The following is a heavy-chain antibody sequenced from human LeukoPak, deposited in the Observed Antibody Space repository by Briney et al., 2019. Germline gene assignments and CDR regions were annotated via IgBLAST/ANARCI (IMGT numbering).Heavy chain of an antibody. D-gene: IGHD6-19*01. CDR1: GFTVSSNY. V-gene: IGHV3-66*02. Sequence: GGSLRLSCAASGFTVSSNYMSWVRQAPGKGLEWVSVIYSGGSTYYADSVKGRFTISRDNSKNTLYLQMNSLRAEDAAVYYCARDCSSGSRVEFFFDYWGQGTLVTVSS. CDR3: ARDCSSGSRVEFFFDY. J-gene: IGHJ4*02. CDR2: IYSGGST.